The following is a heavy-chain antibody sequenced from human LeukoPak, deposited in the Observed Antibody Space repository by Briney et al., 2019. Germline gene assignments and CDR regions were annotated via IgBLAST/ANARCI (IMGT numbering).Heavy chain of an antibody. Sequence: GGSLRLSCAASGFGFSVYWMHWVRHAPGKGLVWVAHINGDGTSASHADSVKGRFTISRDNAKNTLYLQMNSLTVEDTAVYYCARMPTNSYGFGQWGQGSLVIVSS. D-gene: IGHD5-18*01. CDR3: ARMPTNSYGFGQ. V-gene: IGHV3-74*01. CDR1: GFGFSVYW. J-gene: IGHJ4*02. CDR2: INGDGTSA.